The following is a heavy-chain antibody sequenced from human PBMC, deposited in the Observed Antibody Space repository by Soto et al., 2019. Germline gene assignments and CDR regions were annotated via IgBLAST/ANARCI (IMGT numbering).Heavy chain of an antibody. D-gene: IGHD3-16*01. J-gene: IGHJ3*02. CDR2: IKSKTDGGTT. V-gene: IGHV3-15*01. Sequence: EVQLVESGGGLVKPGGSLRLSCAASGFTFSNAWMSWVRQAPGKGLEWVGRIKSKTDGGTTDYAAPVKGRFTISRDDSKNTLYLQMNSLKTEDTAVYYCTTTAGPDYIWGSDWGTHAFDIWGQGTMVTVSS. CDR1: GFTFSNAW. CDR3: TTTAGPDYIWGSDWGTHAFDI.